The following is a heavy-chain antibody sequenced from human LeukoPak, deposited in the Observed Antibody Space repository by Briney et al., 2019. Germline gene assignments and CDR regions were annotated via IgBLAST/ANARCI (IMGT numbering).Heavy chain of an antibody. CDR2: LSSYNGKT. CDR1: GYDLNTYA. J-gene: IGHJ4*01. D-gene: IGHD4/OR15-4a*01. CDR3: ARDFAMVRVFDF. V-gene: IGHV1-18*01. Sequence: ASVKVSCKASGYDLNTYAFSWVRQAPGQGLEWMGWLSSYNGKTENAKNFRGRVTFTTDISTGTAYMELRGTTSDDTAVYYCARDFAMVRVFDFWGQGTLVTVSS.